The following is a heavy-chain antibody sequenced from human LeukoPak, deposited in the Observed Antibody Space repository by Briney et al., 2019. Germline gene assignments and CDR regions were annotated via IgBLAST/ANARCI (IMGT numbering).Heavy chain of an antibody. V-gene: IGHV3-23*01. D-gene: IGHD6-13*01. CDR1: GFTFSSYA. CDR3: AKSGSTWYDYFDF. J-gene: IGHJ4*02. CDR2: ISGDGGTT. Sequence: GGSLRLSCAASGFTFSSYAMTWVRQAPGKGLEWVSTISGDGGTTFYADSVKGRFTISRENSKNTLYLRMSSLRADDTAVYYCAKSGSTWYDYFDFWGQGALVTVSS.